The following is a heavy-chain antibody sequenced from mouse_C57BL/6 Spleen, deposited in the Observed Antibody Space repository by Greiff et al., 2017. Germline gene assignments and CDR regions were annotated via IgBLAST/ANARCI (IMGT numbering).Heavy chain of an antibody. Sequence: EVQVVESGEGLVKPGGSLKLSCAASGFTFSSYAMSWVRQTPEKRLEWVAYISSGGDYIYYADTVKGRFTISRDNARNTLYLQMSSLKSEDTAMYYCTRESDYYGSSFDYWGQGTTLTVSS. CDR3: TRESDYYGSSFDY. J-gene: IGHJ2*01. D-gene: IGHD1-1*01. CDR2: ISSGGDYI. CDR1: GFTFSSYA. V-gene: IGHV5-9-1*02.